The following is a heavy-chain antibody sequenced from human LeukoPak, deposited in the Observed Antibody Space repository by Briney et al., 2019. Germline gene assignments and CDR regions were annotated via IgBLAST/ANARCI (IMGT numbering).Heavy chain of an antibody. CDR1: GGSISSYY. V-gene: IGHV4-4*07. CDR2: IFTSGST. Sequence: SETLSLTCTVSGGSISSYYWSWLRQPAGKGVEWVGRIFTSGSTNYNPSLKSPVTMSVDTSKDQFSLKLSSVTAADTAVYYCGGPGNYMDVWGKGTTVTVSS. J-gene: IGHJ6*03. CDR3: GGPGNYMDV. D-gene: IGHD1-14*01.